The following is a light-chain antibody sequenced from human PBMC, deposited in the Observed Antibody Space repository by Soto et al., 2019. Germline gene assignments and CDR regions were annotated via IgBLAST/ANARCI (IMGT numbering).Light chain of an antibody. CDR2: EAS. Sequence: QSVLTQPASVSGSPGQPITISCTGTSSDVGSYNLVSWYQQHPGKAPKLMIYEASKRPSGDSNRFSGSKSGNTASLTISGLQAEDEADYYCCSYAGSSIWVFGGGTKLTVL. V-gene: IGLV2-23*01. J-gene: IGLJ3*02. CDR3: CSYAGSSIWV. CDR1: SSDVGSYNL.